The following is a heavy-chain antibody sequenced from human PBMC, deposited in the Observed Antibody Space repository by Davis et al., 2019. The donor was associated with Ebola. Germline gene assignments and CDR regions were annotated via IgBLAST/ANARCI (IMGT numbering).Heavy chain of an antibody. CDR3: ARDYGESSLDY. D-gene: IGHD4-17*01. CDR2: IYHSGNT. Sequence: SETLSLTCAVSGGSISSSNWWSWVRQPPGKGLEWIGEIYHSGNTNYNPSLKSRVTIAVDKSKNQFSLKLSSVTAADTAVYYCARDYGESSLDYWGQGTLVTVSS. CDR1: GGSISSSNW. V-gene: IGHV4-4*02. J-gene: IGHJ4*02.